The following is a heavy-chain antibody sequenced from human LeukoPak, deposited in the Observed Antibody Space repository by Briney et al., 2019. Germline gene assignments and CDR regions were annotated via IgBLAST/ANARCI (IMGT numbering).Heavy chain of an antibody. CDR3: AKWGHSGSYYDY. J-gene: IGHJ4*02. CDR2: ISVSGGNT. D-gene: IGHD1-26*01. CDR1: GFTFSNYA. Sequence: QAGGSLRLSCAASGFTFSNYAMSWVRQAPGKGLEWASSISVSGGNTYHADSVKGRFTISRDNSKNTLDLQMNSLRAEDTAVYYCAKWGHSGSYYDYWGQGTLVTVSS. V-gene: IGHV3-23*01.